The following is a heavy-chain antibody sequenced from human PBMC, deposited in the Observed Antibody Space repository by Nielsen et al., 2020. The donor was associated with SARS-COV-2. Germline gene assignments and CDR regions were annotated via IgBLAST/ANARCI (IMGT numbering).Heavy chain of an antibody. J-gene: IGHJ3*01. D-gene: IGHD3-22*01. CDR3: ARGLDDSSGET. CDR1: GGTFSSYA. Sequence: SVKVSCKASGGTFSSYAISWVRQAPGQGLEWMGRIIPILGIANYAQKFQGRVTITADKSTSTAYMELSSLRSEDTAVHYCARGLDDSSGETWGQGTMVTVSS. V-gene: IGHV1-69*04. CDR2: IIPILGIA.